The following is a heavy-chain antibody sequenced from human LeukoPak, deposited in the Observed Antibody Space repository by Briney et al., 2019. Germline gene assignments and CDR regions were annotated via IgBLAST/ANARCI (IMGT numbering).Heavy chain of an antibody. CDR1: GYTFTGYY. CDR3: ARADTAMVSLYFDY. J-gene: IGHJ4*02. CDR2: INPNSGGT. Sequence: ASVKVSCKASGYTFTGYYMHWARQAPGQGLEWMGWINPNSGGTNYAQKFQGRVTMTRDTSISTAYMELSRLRSDDTAVYYCARADTAMVSLYFDYWGQGTLVTVSS. D-gene: IGHD5-18*01. V-gene: IGHV1-2*02.